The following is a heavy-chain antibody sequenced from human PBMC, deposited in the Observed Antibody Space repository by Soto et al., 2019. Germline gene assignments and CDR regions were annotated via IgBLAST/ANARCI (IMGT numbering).Heavy chain of an antibody. V-gene: IGHV3-21*01. CDR1: GFTFSSYS. CDR3: ARLTYYDSSGYYCY. CDR2: ISSSSSYI. D-gene: IGHD3-22*01. Sequence: EVQLVESGGGLVKPGGSLRLSCAASGFTFSSYSMNWVRHAPGKGLEWVSSISSSSSYIYYADSVKGRFTISRDNAKNSVYLQMNSLRAEDRAVYYCARLTYYDSSGYYCYWGQGTLVTVSS. J-gene: IGHJ4*02.